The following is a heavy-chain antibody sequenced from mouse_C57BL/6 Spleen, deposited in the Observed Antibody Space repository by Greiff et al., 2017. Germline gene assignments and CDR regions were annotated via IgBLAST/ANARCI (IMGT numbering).Heavy chain of an antibody. CDR2: INYDGSST. CDR3: ARAPLYGSFDY. Sequence: EVMLVESEGGLVQPGSSMKLSCTASGFTFSDYYMAWVRQVPEKGLEWVANINYDGSSTYYLDSLKSRFIISRDNAKNILYLQMSSLKSEDTATYYCARAPLYGSFDYWGQGTTLTVSS. CDR1: GFTFSDYY. D-gene: IGHD1-1*01. V-gene: IGHV5-16*01. J-gene: IGHJ2*01.